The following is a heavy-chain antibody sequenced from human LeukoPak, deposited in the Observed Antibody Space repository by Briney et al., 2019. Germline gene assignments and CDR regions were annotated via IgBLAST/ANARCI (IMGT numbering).Heavy chain of an antibody. V-gene: IGHV3-23*01. CDR1: GFTFRIYA. CDR3: ARGGYGSGSYPQ. Sequence: GGSLRLSCAASGFTFRIYAMNWVRQAPGKGLEWVSGISVSGDGTNYADSVKGRFSISRDNSKSMLYLQMNSLRADDTAVYYCARGGYGSGSYPQWGQGTLVTVSS. CDR2: ISVSGDGT. D-gene: IGHD3-10*01. J-gene: IGHJ4*02.